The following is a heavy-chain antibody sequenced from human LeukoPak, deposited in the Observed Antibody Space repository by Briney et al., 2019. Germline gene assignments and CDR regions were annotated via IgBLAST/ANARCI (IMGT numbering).Heavy chain of an antibody. CDR3: ARAWAQYCSGGSCYGVDY. J-gene: IGHJ4*02. CDR1: GFTFSSYW. D-gene: IGHD2-15*01. V-gene: IGHV3-74*01. Sequence: GGSLRLSCAASGFTFSSYWMLWVRQAPGKGLVWVSRINSDGSSTSYADSVKGRFTISRDNAKNTLYLQMNSLRAEDTAVYYCARAWAQYCSGGSCYGVDYWGQGTLVTVSS. CDR2: INSDGSST.